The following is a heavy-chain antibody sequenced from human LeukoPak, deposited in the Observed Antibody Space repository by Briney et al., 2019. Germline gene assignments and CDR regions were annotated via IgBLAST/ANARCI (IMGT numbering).Heavy chain of an antibody. J-gene: IGHJ6*03. D-gene: IGHD3-10*01. CDR2: IYPGDSDT. Sequence: GESLKISCKGSGYSFTSYWIGWVRPMPGKGLEWMGIIYPGDSDTRYSPSFQGQVTISADKSISTAYLQWSSLKASDTAMYYCARLPGVRGVPYYYYMDVWGKGTTVTISS. CDR3: ARLPGVRGVPYYYYMDV. V-gene: IGHV5-51*01. CDR1: GYSFTSYW.